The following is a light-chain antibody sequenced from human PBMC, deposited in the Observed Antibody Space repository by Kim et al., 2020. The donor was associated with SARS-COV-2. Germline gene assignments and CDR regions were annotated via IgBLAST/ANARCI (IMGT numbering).Light chain of an antibody. CDR3: SSYTSSSVV. CDR1: SSDVGGYNY. Sequence: QSALTQPASVSGSPGQSITISCTGTSSDVGGYNYVSWYQHHPGKAPKLMIYDVSKRPSGVSNRFSGSKSGYTASLTISGLQAEDEADYYCSSYTSSSVVFGGGTQLTVL. V-gene: IGLV2-14*03. J-gene: IGLJ2*01. CDR2: DVS.